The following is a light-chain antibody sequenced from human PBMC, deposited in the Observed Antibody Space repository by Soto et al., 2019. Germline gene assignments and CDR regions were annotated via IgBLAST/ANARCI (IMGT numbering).Light chain of an antibody. CDR2: GAS. V-gene: IGKV3-15*01. CDR3: QQYSNWPPLT. CDR1: QSVSSD. Sequence: IVMTQSPATLSVYPGERATLSCRASQSVSSDLAWYQQIPGQAPRLLIYGASTRATDIPPRFSGSGSGTEFTLTISSLQSEDFAVYYCQQYSNWPPLTFGGGTKVEIK. J-gene: IGKJ4*01.